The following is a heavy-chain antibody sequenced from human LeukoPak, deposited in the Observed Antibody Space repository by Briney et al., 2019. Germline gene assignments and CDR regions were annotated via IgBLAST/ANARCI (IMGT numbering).Heavy chain of an antibody. CDR1: GYTFTGYY. D-gene: IGHD3-3*01. J-gene: IGHJ4*02. Sequence: ASVKVSCKASGYTFTGYYMHWVRQAPGQGLEWMGRINPNSGGTNYAQKFQGRVTMNRDTSISTAYMELSRLRSDDTAVYYCARIYDFWSGHAFDYWGQGTLVTVSS. CDR3: ARIYDFWSGHAFDY. V-gene: IGHV1-2*06. CDR2: INPNSGGT.